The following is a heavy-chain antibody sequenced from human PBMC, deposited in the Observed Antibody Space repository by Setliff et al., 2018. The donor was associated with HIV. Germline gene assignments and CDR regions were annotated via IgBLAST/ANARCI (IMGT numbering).Heavy chain of an antibody. J-gene: IGHJ6*02. CDR1: GFTFSNYK. D-gene: IGHD5-12*01. CDR2: IDGDGGGT. V-gene: IGHV3-74*01. Sequence: GGSLRLSCVVSGFTFSNYKNYEMHWVRQAPGKGLVWVSRIDGDGGGTSYADSVQGRFTISRDNTKNSLYLQMNSLRAEDTAVYYCARGSGYDKGAYHYYYGMDVWGQGTTVTVSS. CDR3: ARGSGYDKGAYHYYYGMDV.